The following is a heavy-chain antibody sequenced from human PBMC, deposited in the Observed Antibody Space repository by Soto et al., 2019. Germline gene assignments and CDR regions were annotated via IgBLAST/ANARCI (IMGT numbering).Heavy chain of an antibody. D-gene: IGHD6-6*01. CDR1: GGSISSYY. CDR3: ARETIAARPGPEGWFDP. V-gene: IGHV4-59*01. J-gene: IGHJ5*02. Sequence: SETLSLTCTVSGGSISSYYWSWIRQPPGKGLEWIGYIYYSGSTNYNPSLKSRVTISVDTSKNQFSLKLSSVTAADTAVYYWARETIAARPGPEGWFDPWGQGTLVTVSS. CDR2: IYYSGST.